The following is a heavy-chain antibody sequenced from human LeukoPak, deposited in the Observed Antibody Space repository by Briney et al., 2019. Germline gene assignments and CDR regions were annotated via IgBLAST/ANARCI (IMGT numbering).Heavy chain of an antibody. CDR2: INHNGNVN. CDR1: GFTFSSYW. Sequence: GGSLRLSCAASGFTFSSYWMNWARQAPGKGLEWVASINHNGNVNYYVDSVKGRFTISRDNSKNTLYLQMNSLRAEDTAVYYCAKIHSVVVVVAATLALDYWGQGTLVTVSS. J-gene: IGHJ4*02. CDR3: AKIHSVVVVVAATLALDY. D-gene: IGHD2-15*01. V-gene: IGHV3-7*03.